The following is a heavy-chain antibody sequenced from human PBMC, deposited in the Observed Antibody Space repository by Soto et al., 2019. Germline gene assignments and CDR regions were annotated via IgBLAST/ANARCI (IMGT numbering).Heavy chain of an antibody. CDR3: ARRVVRGVTKERGSTLQNYYYYYYMDV. V-gene: IGHV4-59*08. Sequence: PSETLSLTCTVSGGSISSYYWSWIRQPPGKGLEWIGYIYYSGSTNYNPSLKSRVTISVDTSKNQFSLKLSSVTAADTAVYYCARRVVRGVTKERGSTLQNYYYYYYMDVWGKGTTVTVSS. CDR1: GGSISSYY. D-gene: IGHD3-10*01. J-gene: IGHJ6*03. CDR2: IYYSGST.